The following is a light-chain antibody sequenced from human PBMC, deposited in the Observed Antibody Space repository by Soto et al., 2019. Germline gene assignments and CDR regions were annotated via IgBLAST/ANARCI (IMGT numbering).Light chain of an antibody. CDR3: QQYNNWPPTWT. Sequence: IVLTQSPGTLSLSPGERTTLSCRASQSVSSDLAWYHQKPGQAPRLLIYSASTRATGIPARFSGSGSGTEFTLTISSLQSEDFAVYYCQQYNNWPPTWTFGQGTKVDIK. V-gene: IGKV3-15*01. J-gene: IGKJ1*01. CDR1: QSVSSD. CDR2: SAS.